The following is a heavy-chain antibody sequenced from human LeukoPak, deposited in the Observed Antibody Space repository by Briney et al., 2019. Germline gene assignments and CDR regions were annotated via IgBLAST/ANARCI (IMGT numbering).Heavy chain of an antibody. D-gene: IGHD4-17*01. CDR3: VYGDNRGY. J-gene: IGHJ4*02. V-gene: IGHV3-21*01. CDR1: GFTVSSNY. Sequence: PGGSLRLSCAASGFTVSSNYMSWVRQAPGQGLEWVSSISSSSSNTHYADSVKGRFTISRDNAKNSLYLQMNSLRDEDTAVYYCVYGDNRGYWGQGTLVTVSS. CDR2: ISSSSSNT.